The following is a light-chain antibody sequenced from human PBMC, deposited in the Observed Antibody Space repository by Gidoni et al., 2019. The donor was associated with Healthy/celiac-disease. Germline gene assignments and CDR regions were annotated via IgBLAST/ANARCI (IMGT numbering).Light chain of an antibody. Sequence: DIVMTQSPDSLAASLGERATINCKSSQSVLYSSNNKNDLAWYQQKPGQPPKLLIYWASTRESGVPDRFSGSGSGTDFTLTISSLQAEDVAVYYCQQYYSTPLTFGGGTKVEIK. V-gene: IGKV4-1*01. CDR2: WAS. CDR3: QQYYSTPLT. CDR1: QSVLYSSNNKND. J-gene: IGKJ4*01.